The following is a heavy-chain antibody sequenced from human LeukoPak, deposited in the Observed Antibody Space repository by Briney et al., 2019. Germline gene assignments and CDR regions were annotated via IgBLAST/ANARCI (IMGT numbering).Heavy chain of an antibody. D-gene: IGHD3-10*01. V-gene: IGHV3-48*03. Sequence: GGSLRLSCAASGFTFSSYKMNWVRQAPGKGLEWVSYISGSGSTIYYADSVKGRFTISRDNAKNSLYLQMNSLRAEDTAVYYCARELGDYYGSGMESYGMDVWGKGTTVTVSS. CDR3: ARELGDYYGSGMESYGMDV. CDR1: GFTFSSYK. CDR2: ISGSGSTI. J-gene: IGHJ6*04.